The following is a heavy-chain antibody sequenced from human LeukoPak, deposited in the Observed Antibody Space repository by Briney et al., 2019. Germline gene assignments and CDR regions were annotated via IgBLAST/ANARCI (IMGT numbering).Heavy chain of an antibody. Sequence: GGSLRLSCTASGFTFRSYAMSWVRQAPGKGLDWVSGTNEPGVYTYYADSVKGRFTVSRDNSENTLYLQMNSPRVEDTAVYYCVRDFHCSDGSCPLFDYWGQGTLVTVSS. CDR3: VRDFHCSDGSCPLFDY. CDR2: TNEPGVYT. J-gene: IGHJ4*02. CDR1: GFTFRSYA. V-gene: IGHV3-23*01. D-gene: IGHD2-15*01.